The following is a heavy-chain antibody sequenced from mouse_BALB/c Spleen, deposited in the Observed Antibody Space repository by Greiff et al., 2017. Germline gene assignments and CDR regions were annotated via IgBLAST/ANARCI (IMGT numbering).Heavy chain of an antibody. Sequence: EVKLMESGGGLVKPGGSLKLSCAASGFTFSSYAMSWVRQSPEKRLEWVAEISSGGSYTYYPDTVTGRFTISRDNAKNTLYLEMSSLRSEDTAMYYCASDHWFAYWGQGTLVTVSA. CDR2: ISSGGSYT. CDR3: ASDHWFAY. V-gene: IGHV5-9-4*01. CDR1: GFTFSSYA. J-gene: IGHJ3*01.